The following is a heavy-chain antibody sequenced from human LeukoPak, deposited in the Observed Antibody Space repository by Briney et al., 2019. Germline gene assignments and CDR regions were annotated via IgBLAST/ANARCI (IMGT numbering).Heavy chain of an antibody. CDR2: INHSGST. Sequence: PSETLSLTCAVYGGSSSGYYWSWIRQPPGEGLEWIGEINHSGSTNYNPSLKSRVTISVDTSKNQFSLKLSSVTAADTAVYYCARDSRWGPDAFDIWGQGKMVTVSS. V-gene: IGHV4-34*01. CDR3: ARDSRWGPDAFDI. CDR1: GGSSSGYY. J-gene: IGHJ3*02. D-gene: IGHD3-16*01.